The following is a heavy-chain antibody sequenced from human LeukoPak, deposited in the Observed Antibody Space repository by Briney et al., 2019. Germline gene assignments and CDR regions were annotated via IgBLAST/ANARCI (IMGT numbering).Heavy chain of an antibody. D-gene: IGHD6-13*01. V-gene: IGHV4-34*01. CDR2: INHSGST. CDR3: ARWYSSSWRPTNWFDP. J-gene: IGHJ5*02. CDR1: GGSFSGYY. Sequence: SETLSLTYAVYGGSFSGYYWSWIRQPPGKGLEWIGEINHSGSTNYNPSLKSRVTISVDTSKNQFSLKLSSVTAADTAVYYCARWYSSSWRPTNWFDPWGQGTLVTVSS.